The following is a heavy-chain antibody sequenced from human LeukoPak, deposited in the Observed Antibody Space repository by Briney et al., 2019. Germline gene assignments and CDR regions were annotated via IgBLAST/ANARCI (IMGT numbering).Heavy chain of an antibody. V-gene: IGHV1-18*01. CDR3: ARMLYDFWSGYYALGY. CDR1: GYTFTSYG. CDR2: ISAYNGNT. Sequence: ASVKVSCKASGYTFTSYGISWVRQAPGQGLEWMGWISAYNGNTNYAQKLQGRATMTTDISTSTAYMELRSLRSDDTAVYYCARMLYDFWSGYYALGYWGQGTLVTVSS. D-gene: IGHD3-3*01. J-gene: IGHJ4*02.